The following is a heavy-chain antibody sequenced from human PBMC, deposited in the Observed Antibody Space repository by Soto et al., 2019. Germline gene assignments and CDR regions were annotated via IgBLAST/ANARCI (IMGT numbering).Heavy chain of an antibody. D-gene: IGHD2-2*01. J-gene: IGHJ6*02. V-gene: IGHV1-69*01. CDR1: GGTFSSYA. CDR3: ARSQGSSTSLEIYYYYYYGMDV. CDR2: IIPISGTA. Sequence: QVQMVQSGAEVKKPGSSVKVSCQASGGTFSSYAISWVRQAPGQGLEWMGGIIPISGTANYAQKFQGRVTITADESTSTAYMELSSLRSEDTAVYSCARSQGSSTSLEIYYYYYYGMDVWGQGTTVTVSS.